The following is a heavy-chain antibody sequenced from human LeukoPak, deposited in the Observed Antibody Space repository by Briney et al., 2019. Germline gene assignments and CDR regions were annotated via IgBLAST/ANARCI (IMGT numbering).Heavy chain of an antibody. D-gene: IGHD3-22*01. CDR2: ISHNENT. J-gene: IGHJ4*02. CDR1: GGSFSGYY. CDR3: ASSGSRWLIDKTYSPY. Sequence: PSETLSLTCAVYGGSFSGYYWNWIRQPPGKGLEWIGEISHNENTNYSPSLKSRLTISIDTSKNQFPLKLSSVTAADTAVYYCASSGSRWLIDKTYSPYWGQGTLVTVSS. V-gene: IGHV4-34*01.